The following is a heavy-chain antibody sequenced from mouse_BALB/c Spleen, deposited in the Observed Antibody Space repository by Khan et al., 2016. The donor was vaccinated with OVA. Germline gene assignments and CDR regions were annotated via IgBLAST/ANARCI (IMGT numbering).Heavy chain of an antibody. Sequence: VQLQQSGAELARPGASVKMSCKASGYTFTTYTIHWVKQRPGQGLEWIGYIIPSNDYTNYNQKFKDRATLTADKSSSTAYMQLSSLTSEDSAVYYCAIEGAYYRSDGCFAYWGQGTLVTVSA. D-gene: IGHD2-14*01. CDR3: AIEGAYYRSDGCFAY. CDR2: IIPSNDYT. V-gene: IGHV1-4*01. J-gene: IGHJ3*01. CDR1: GYTFTTYT.